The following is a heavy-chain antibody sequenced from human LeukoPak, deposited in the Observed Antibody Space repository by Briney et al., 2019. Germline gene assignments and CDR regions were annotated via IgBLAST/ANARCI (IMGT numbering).Heavy chain of an antibody. J-gene: IGHJ5*02. V-gene: IGHV3-11*01. CDR2: ISSSGSTI. CDR1: GFTFSDYY. D-gene: IGHD5-18*01. CDR3: ARDSPTGYSYGSYHEGIDP. Sequence: GGSLTLSCAASGFTFSDYYMSWIRQAPGRGLEWGSYISSSGSTIYYADSVKGRFTISRDNAKNSLYLQMNSLRAEDTAVYYCARDSPTGYSYGSYHEGIDPWGQKTLVTVSS.